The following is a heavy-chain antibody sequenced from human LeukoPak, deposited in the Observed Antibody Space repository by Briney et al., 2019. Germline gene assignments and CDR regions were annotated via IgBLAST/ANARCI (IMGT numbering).Heavy chain of an antibody. CDR3: ASLTDALIDY. D-gene: IGHD7-27*01. V-gene: IGHV3-33*01. Sequence: GGSLRLSCAASGFTFSSYGMHWVRQAPGKGLEWVAVIWYDGSNKYYADSVKGRFTISRDNSKNTLYPQMNSLRAEDTAVYYCASLTDALIDYWGQGTLVTVSS. CDR1: GFTFSSYG. J-gene: IGHJ4*02. CDR2: IWYDGSNK.